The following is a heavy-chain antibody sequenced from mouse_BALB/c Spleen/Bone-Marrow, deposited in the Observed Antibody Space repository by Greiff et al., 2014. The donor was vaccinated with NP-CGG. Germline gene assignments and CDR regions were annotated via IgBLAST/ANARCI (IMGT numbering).Heavy chain of an antibody. J-gene: IGHJ3*01. CDR2: IPPGSGTT. V-gene: IGHV1S41*01. CDR3: ARGSYYYGSSSTWFAY. CDR1: GYTFTSYW. Sequence: DLVKPGASVKLSCKASGYTFTSYWISWIKQRPGQGLEWIGRIPPGSGTTYYNEMFKGKATLTVDTSSTTAYIQLSSLSSEDSAVYFCARGSYYYGSSSTWFAYWGQGTLVTVSA. D-gene: IGHD1-1*01.